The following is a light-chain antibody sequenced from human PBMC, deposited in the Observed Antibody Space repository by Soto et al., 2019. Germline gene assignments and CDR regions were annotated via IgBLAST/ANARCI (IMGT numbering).Light chain of an antibody. CDR3: QQRYSTLFS. J-gene: IGKJ3*01. Sequence: DIQMTQSPSSLSASVGDRVTITCRASQSISSYLNWYQQKPGKAPKLLIYAASSLQSGVPSRFSGSGSGTDFPLTISRLQPEDFAIYHCQQRYSTLFSFGPGTKVDIK. CDR2: AAS. CDR1: QSISSY. V-gene: IGKV1-39*01.